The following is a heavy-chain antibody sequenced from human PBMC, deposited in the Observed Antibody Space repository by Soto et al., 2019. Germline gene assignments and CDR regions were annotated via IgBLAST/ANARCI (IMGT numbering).Heavy chain of an antibody. CDR2: FDPEDGET. J-gene: IGHJ5*02. D-gene: IGHD3-9*01. Sequence: GASVKVSCKVSGYTLTELSMHWVRQAPGKGLEWMGGFDPEDGETIYAQKFQGRVTMTEDTSTDTAYMELSSLRSEDTAVYYCVSSSAYYNILNGPAPPGWFDPWGQGTLVTVSS. V-gene: IGHV1-24*01. CDR1: GYTLTELS. CDR3: VSSSAYYNILNGPAPPGWFDP.